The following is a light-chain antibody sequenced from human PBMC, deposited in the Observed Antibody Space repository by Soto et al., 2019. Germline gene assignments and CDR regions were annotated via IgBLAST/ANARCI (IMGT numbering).Light chain of an antibody. CDR2: GVS. CDR1: QTINNKY. V-gene: IGKV3-20*01. J-gene: IGKJ1*01. Sequence: EIVLTQSPGTLSLSPGERATLSCRASQTINNKYFAWYQQEPGQAPSLLIHGVSIRATGIPDRFSGSGSGTDFTLTISRLEPEDFAVYYCQLYSGSPWTFGQGTKVEIK. CDR3: QLYSGSPWT.